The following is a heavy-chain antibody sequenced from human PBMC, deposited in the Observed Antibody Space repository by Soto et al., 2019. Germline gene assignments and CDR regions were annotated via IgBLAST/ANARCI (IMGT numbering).Heavy chain of an antibody. Sequence: GGSLRLSCAASGFTFSSYAMSWVRQAPGKGLEWVSAISGSGGSTYYADSVKGRFTISRDNSKNTLYLQMNSLRAEGTAVYYCAKDRYYDSSGYSGFDYWGQGTLVTVSS. CDR3: AKDRYYDSSGYSGFDY. V-gene: IGHV3-23*01. CDR2: ISGSGGST. CDR1: GFTFSSYA. J-gene: IGHJ4*02. D-gene: IGHD3-22*01.